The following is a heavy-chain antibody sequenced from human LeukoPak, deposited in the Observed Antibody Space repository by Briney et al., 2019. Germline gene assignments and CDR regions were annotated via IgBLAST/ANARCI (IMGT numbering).Heavy chain of an antibody. J-gene: IGHJ6*02. CDR2: IIPILGMA. CDR1: GGTFSSYA. V-gene: IGHV1-69*04. D-gene: IGHD6-13*01. CDR3: ARGMERAAGTNYYYGMDV. Sequence: SVKVSCKASGGTFSSYAISWVRQAPGQGLEWMGRIIPILGMANYAQKFQGRVTITADKSTSTAYMELSSLRSEDTAVYYCARGMERAAGTNYYYGMDVWGQGTTVTVSS.